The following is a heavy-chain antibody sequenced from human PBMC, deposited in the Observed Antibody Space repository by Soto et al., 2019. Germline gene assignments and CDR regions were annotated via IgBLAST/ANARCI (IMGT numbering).Heavy chain of an antibody. D-gene: IGHD3-16*01. Sequence: SETLSLTCTVSGGSISSYYWSWIRQPPGKGLEWIGYIYYSGSTNYNPSLKSRVTISVDTSKNQFSLKLSSVIAADTAVYYCARDFREGVDIWGQGTMVTVSS. CDR3: ARDFREGVDI. V-gene: IGHV4-59*01. J-gene: IGHJ3*02. CDR2: IYYSGST. CDR1: GGSISSYY.